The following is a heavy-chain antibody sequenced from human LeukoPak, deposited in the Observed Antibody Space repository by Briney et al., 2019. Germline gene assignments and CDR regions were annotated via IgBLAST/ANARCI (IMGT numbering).Heavy chain of an antibody. CDR2: MSSTGSTI. V-gene: IGHV3-11*01. CDR1: GFTFSDYY. J-gene: IGHJ4*02. Sequence: PGGSLRLSCAASGFTFSDYYMSWIRQAPGKGLEWLSYMSSTGSTIYYADSAKGRFTISRDNAKNSLYLQLDSLRVEDTAVYYCARHSSSWYIDYFDYWGQGTLVTVSS. D-gene: IGHD6-13*01. CDR3: ARHSSSWYIDYFDY.